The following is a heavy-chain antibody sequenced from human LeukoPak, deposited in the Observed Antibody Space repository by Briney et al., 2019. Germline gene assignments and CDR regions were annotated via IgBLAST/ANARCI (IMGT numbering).Heavy chain of an antibody. D-gene: IGHD1-26*01. J-gene: IGHJ4*02. CDR3: ARWAGGHYDY. CDR1: GFTFSIYW. CDR2: IKQDGSEK. Sequence: HPGGSLRLSCAASGFTFSIYWMSWVRQAPGKGLEWVANIKQDGSEKWSVDSVKGRFTISRDKGKNSMYLEMNSLRAEDTAVYYCARWAGGHYDYWGQGTLVTVSS. V-gene: IGHV3-7*01.